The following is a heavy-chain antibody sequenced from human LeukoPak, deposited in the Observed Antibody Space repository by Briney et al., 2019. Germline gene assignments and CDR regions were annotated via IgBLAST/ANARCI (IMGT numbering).Heavy chain of an antibody. CDR1: GFTFSSYA. Sequence: GGSLRLSCAASGFTFSSYAMRWVRQAPGKGLEWVAVISYDGSNKYYADSVKGRFTISRDNSKNTLYLQMNSLRAEDTAVYYCARDPLERRRKGTFDIWGQGTMVTVSS. D-gene: IGHD1-1*01. CDR2: ISYDGSNK. CDR3: ARDPLERRRKGTFDI. V-gene: IGHV3-30-3*01. J-gene: IGHJ3*02.